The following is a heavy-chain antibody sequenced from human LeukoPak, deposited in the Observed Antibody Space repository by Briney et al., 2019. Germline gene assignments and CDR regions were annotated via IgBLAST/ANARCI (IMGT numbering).Heavy chain of an antibody. Sequence: GESLKISCKGSGYSFTSYWIGWVRQMPGKGLEWMGIIYPGDSDTRYSPSFQGQVTISADKSISTAYLQWSSLKASDTAMYYCARSTAGYSSSWYRWGAFDIWGQGTMVTVSS. D-gene: IGHD6-13*01. V-gene: IGHV5-51*01. CDR2: IYPGDSDT. J-gene: IGHJ3*02. CDR1: GYSFTSYW. CDR3: ARSTAGYSSSWYRWGAFDI.